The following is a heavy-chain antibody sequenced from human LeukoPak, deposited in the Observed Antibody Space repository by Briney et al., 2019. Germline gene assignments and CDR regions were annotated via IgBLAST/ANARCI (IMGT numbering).Heavy chain of an antibody. V-gene: IGHV4-59*01. CDR1: GGSISSYY. CDR2: IYYSGST. CDR3: ASTSYNYGSFDY. J-gene: IGHJ4*02. Sequence: SETLSLTCTVSGGSISSYYWSWIRQPPGKGLEWIGYIYYSGSTNYNPSLKSRVTISVDTSKNQFSLKLSSVTAADTAVYYCASTSYNYGSFDYWGQGTLVTVSS. D-gene: IGHD5-24*01.